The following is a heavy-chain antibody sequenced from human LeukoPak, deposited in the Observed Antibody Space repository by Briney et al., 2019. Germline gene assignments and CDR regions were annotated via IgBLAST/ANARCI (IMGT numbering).Heavy chain of an antibody. CDR2: IIPIFGTA. D-gene: IGHD3-10*01. Sequence: SVKVSCKASGGTFSSYAVSWVRQAPGQGLEWMGGIIPIFGTANYAQKFQGRVTITTDESTSTAYMELSSLRSEDTAVYYCARALWFGESPLNLPFIEWGQGALVTVSS. CDR3: ARALWFGESPLNLPFIE. J-gene: IGHJ4*02. V-gene: IGHV1-69*05. CDR1: GGTFSSYA.